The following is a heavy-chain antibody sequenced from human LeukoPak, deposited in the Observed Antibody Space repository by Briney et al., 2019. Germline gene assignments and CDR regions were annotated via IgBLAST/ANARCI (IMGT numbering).Heavy chain of an antibody. CDR2: IIPIFGTA. D-gene: IGHD3-10*01. CDR1: GGTFSSYA. CDR3: ARLVTMVRGAVDY. J-gene: IGHJ4*02. Sequence: ASVKVSCKASGGTFSSYAISWVRQAPGQGLEWMGGIIPIFGTANYAQKFQGRVTITADESTSTAYMELSSLRSEDTAVYYCARLVTMVRGAVDYWGQGTLVTVSS. V-gene: IGHV1-69*13.